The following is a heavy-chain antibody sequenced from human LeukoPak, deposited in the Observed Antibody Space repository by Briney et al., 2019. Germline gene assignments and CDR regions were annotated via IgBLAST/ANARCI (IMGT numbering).Heavy chain of an antibody. CDR2: IKQDGSEK. CDR1: GFTFSSYW. J-gene: IGHJ4*02. V-gene: IGHV3-7*01. D-gene: IGHD3-9*01. CDR3: ARERADILTGYCFDY. Sequence: GGSLRLSCAASGFTFSSYWMSWVRQAPGKGLEWVANIKQDGSEKYYVDSVKGRFTISRDNAKNSLYLQMNSLRAEDTAVYYCARERADILTGYCFDYWGQGTLVTVSS.